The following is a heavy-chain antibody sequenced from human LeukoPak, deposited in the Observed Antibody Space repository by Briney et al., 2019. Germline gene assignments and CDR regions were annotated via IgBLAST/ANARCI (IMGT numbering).Heavy chain of an antibody. CDR3: AKGDAD. CDR1: GFNFSTYD. CDR2: IRHDGSNK. V-gene: IGHV3-30*02. Sequence: PGGSLRLSCAASGFNFSTYDMHCVRQAPGKGLEWVAFIRHDGSNKQYADSVKGRFTISIDNSKNTLYLQMNSLRVEDTAVYYCAKGDADWGQGTLVTVSS. J-gene: IGHJ4*02.